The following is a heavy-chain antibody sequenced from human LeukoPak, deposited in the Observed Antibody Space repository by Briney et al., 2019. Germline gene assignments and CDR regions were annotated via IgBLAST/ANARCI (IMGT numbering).Heavy chain of an antibody. CDR3: AYDYYDSSGPDY. V-gene: IGHV3-30*18. Sequence: GGSLRLSCAASGFTFSSYGMHWVRQAPGKGLEWVAVISYDGSNKYYADSVKGRFTISRDNSKNTLYLQMNSLRAEDTAVYYCAYDYYDSSGPDYWGQGTLVTVSS. D-gene: IGHD3-22*01. J-gene: IGHJ4*02. CDR1: GFTFSSYG. CDR2: ISYDGSNK.